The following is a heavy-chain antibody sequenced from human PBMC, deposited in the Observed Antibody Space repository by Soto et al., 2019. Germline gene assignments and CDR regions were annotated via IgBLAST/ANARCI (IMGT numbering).Heavy chain of an antibody. D-gene: IGHD2-2*03. J-gene: IGHJ4*02. CDR1: GGSISSSSYY. CDR2: IYYNGST. V-gene: IGHV4-39*07. CDR3: AREGNLGRWIQPLDS. Sequence: SETLSLTCTVSGGSISSSSYYWGWIRQPPGKGLEWIGSIYYNGSTYYNPSLKSRVTISVDTSKNQFSLKLISVTTADTAVYFCAREGNLGRWIQPLDSWGQGTLVTVSS.